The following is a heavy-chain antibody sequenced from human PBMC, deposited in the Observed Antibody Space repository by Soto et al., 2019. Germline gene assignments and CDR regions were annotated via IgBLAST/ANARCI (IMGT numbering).Heavy chain of an antibody. Sequence: EVQLVESGGGLAQPGRSLRLSCAASGFTFDDYAMHWVRQAPGKVLEWVSGISWNSDSIGYADSVKGRFTISRDNAKKSLYLQMNSLRAEDTALYYCASGTGYDILTGYYPYFDYWGQVTLVTVSS. CDR1: GFTFDDYA. J-gene: IGHJ4*02. CDR3: ASGTGYDILTGYYPYFDY. D-gene: IGHD3-9*01. V-gene: IGHV3-9*01. CDR2: ISWNSDSI.